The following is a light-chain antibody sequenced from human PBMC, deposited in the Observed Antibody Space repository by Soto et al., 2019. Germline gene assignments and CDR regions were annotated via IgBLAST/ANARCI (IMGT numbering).Light chain of an antibody. Sequence: DIQMTQSPSSVSASVGDSVTITCRASQDVNNWLAWYQQTPGRAPKLLIYAAYNLEIGVPSRFSGSGSGTDFTFTISSLQPDDSATYYCQHYSLYSPWTFGQGTKVDIK. CDR2: AAY. CDR3: QHYSLYSPWT. CDR1: QDVNNW. V-gene: IGKV1-12*01. J-gene: IGKJ1*01.